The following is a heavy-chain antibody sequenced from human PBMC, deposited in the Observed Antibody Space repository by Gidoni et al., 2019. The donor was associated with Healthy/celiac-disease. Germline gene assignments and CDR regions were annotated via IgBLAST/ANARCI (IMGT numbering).Heavy chain of an antibody. CDR3: ARESVDYVWGSYRYQIDY. Sequence: QVQLQEPGPGLVKPPETLPPTSTVSVGSISSYYWRWIRQPPGKGLAWIGYIYCSGSTNYNPSPKRPVTISVDTSKNQFSRKRGSVTGADTAVYYCARESVDYVWGSYRYQIDYWGQGTLVTVSS. CDR1: VGSISSYY. D-gene: IGHD3-16*02. CDR2: IYCSGST. V-gene: IGHV4-59*01. J-gene: IGHJ4*02.